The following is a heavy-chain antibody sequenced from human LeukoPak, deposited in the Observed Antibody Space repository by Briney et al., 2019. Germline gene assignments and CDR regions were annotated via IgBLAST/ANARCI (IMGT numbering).Heavy chain of an antibody. CDR3: ARAPLSIVVVPAANAFDI. CDR2: ISAYNGNT. CDR1: GYTFTSYG. Sequence: GASVKVSCKASGYTFTSYGISWVRQAPGQGLEWMGWISAYNGNTNYAQKLQGRVTMTTDTSTSTAYMELRSLRSDDTAVYYCARAPLSIVVVPAANAFDIWGQGTMVTVSS. J-gene: IGHJ3*02. V-gene: IGHV1-18*04. D-gene: IGHD2-2*01.